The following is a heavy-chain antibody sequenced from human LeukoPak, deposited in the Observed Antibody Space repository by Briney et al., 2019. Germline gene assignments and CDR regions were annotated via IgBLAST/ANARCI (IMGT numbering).Heavy chain of an antibody. CDR3: AKDFTVVVTAIVDY. J-gene: IGHJ4*02. CDR1: GFTFSNYA. V-gene: IGHV3-23*01. Sequence: GGSLRLFCAASGFTFSNYAMSWVRQAPGKGLEWVSAISGSGGSTYYADSVKGRFTISRDNSKNTLYLQMNSLRAEDTAVYYCAKDFTVVVTAIVDYWGQGTLVTVSS. D-gene: IGHD2-21*02. CDR2: ISGSGGST.